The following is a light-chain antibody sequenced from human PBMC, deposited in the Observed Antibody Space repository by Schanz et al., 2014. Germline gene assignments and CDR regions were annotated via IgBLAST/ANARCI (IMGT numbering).Light chain of an antibody. CDR3: QQYGMT. V-gene: IGKV3-20*01. CDR1: QSVTSNY. CDR2: GAS. Sequence: EIVLTQSPATLSLSPGERVTLSCRASQSVTSNYLAWYQQNPGQAPRLLIYGASYRATGIPARFSGSGSGTDFTLTISRLEPEDFAVYYCQQYGMTFGQGTKVEVK. J-gene: IGKJ1*01.